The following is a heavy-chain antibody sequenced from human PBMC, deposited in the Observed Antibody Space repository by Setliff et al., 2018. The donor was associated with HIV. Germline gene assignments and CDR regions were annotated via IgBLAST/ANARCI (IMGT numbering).Heavy chain of an antibody. CDR1: GGPLSSYG. CDR3: ARVAHSSSYHYYGMDV. Sequence: GASVKVSCKASGGPLSSYGISWVRQAPGQGLEWMGAIISMFGTGFYAQKFQGRVTITTDESRTTSYMELSSLRFEDTAVYFCARVAHSSSYHYYGMDVWVQGTTVTVSS. V-gene: IGHV1-69*05. CDR2: IISMFGTG. J-gene: IGHJ6*02. D-gene: IGHD6-19*01.